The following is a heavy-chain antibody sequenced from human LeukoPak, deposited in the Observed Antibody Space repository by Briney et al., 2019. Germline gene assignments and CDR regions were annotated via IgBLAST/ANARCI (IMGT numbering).Heavy chain of an antibody. J-gene: IGHJ4*02. D-gene: IGHD5-24*01. CDR3: ARVKRWLQLQPFDY. Sequence: ASVKVSCKASGYTFTSYDINRVRQATGQGLEWMGWMNPNSGNTGYAQKFQGRVTMTRNTSISTAYMELSSLRSEDTAVYYCARVKRWLQLQPFDYWGQGTLVTVSS. CDR1: GYTFTSYD. CDR2: MNPNSGNT. V-gene: IGHV1-8*01.